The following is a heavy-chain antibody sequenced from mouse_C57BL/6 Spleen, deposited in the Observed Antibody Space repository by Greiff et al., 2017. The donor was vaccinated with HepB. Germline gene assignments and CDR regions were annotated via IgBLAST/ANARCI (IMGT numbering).Heavy chain of an antibody. J-gene: IGHJ2*01. CDR1: GYSITSGYY. D-gene: IGHD2-14*01. V-gene: IGHV3-6*01. CDR3: ARVGVRYFDY. CDR2: ISYDGSN. Sequence: ESGPGLVKPSQSLSLTCSVTGYSITSGYYWNWIRQFPGNKLEWMGYISYDGSNNYNPSLKNRISITRDTSKNQFFLKLNSVTTEDTATYYCARVGVRYFDYWGQGTTLTVSS.